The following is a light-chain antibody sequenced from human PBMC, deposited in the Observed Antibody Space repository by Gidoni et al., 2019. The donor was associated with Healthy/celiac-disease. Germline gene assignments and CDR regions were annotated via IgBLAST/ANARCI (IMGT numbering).Light chain of an antibody. CDR2: AAS. CDR3: QQSYSTPLT. Sequence: DIQMTQSPSSLSESVADRVTITCRASQSISSYLNWYQQKPGKAPKLLIYAASSLQSGVPSRVSGSGSGTDFTLTISSLQPEDFATYYCQQSYSTPLTFGGGTKVEIK. CDR1: QSISSY. J-gene: IGKJ4*01. V-gene: IGKV1-39*01.